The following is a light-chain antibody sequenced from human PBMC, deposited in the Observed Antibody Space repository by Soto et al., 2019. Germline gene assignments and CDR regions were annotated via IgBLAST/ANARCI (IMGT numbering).Light chain of an antibody. CDR2: DNT. CDR3: QSYDSSLRGSV. J-gene: IGLJ1*01. V-gene: IGLV1-40*01. CDR1: SSNIGAGYD. Sequence: QSVLTQPPSVSGAPGQRVTISCTGSSSNIGAGYDVHWYQQLPGTAPKLRIYDNTNRPSGVPDRFSGSKSGTSASLAISGFQAEDEAEYYGQSYDSSLRGSVFGSGTKLTVL.